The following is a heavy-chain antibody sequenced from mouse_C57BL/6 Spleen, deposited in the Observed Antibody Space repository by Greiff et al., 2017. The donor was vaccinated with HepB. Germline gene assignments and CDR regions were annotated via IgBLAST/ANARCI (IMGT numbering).Heavy chain of an antibody. D-gene: IGHD1-1*01. Sequence: QVQLQQPEAELVKPGASVKLSCKASGYTFTSYWMQWVKQRPGQGLEWIGEIDPSDSYTNYNQKFKGKATLTVDTSSSTAYMQLSSLTSEDSAVYYCARWGYGSSYWYFDVWGTGTTVTVSS. CDR3: ARWGYGSSYWYFDV. V-gene: IGHV1-50*01. CDR2: IDPSDSYT. J-gene: IGHJ1*03. CDR1: GYTFTSYW.